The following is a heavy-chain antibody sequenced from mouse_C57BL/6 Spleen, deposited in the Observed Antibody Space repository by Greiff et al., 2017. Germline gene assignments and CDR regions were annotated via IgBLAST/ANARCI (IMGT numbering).Heavy chain of an antibody. V-gene: IGHV5-4*01. CDR3: ARDDTTVVAPYWYFDV. Sequence: DVMLVESGGGLVKPGGSLKLSCAASGFTFSSYAMSWVRQTPEKRLEWVATISDGGSYTYYPDNVKGRFTISRDNAKNNLYLQMSHLKSEDTAMYYCARDDTTVVAPYWYFDVWGTGTTVTVSS. CDR1: GFTFSSYA. J-gene: IGHJ1*03. CDR2: ISDGGSYT. D-gene: IGHD1-1*01.